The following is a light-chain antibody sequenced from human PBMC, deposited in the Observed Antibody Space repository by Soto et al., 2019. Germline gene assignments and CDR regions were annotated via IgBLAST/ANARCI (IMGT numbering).Light chain of an antibody. CDR1: QGIDTS. CDR2: AAS. CDR3: QQLHGYPIT. J-gene: IGKJ5*01. V-gene: IGKV1-9*01. Sequence: ILLTQSPSSLSASVGDRVTNTCRASQGIDTSLAWYQQKPGKAPKLLIYAASNFQSGVPSRFSGSGSGTHFTLTISSLQPEDFATYYCQQLHGYPITFGQGTRLEI.